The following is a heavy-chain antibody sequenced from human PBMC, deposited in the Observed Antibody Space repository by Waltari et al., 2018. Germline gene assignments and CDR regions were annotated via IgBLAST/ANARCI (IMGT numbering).Heavy chain of an antibody. D-gene: IGHD1-26*01. CDR1: GGSFSSYY. CDR2: IDYSGSN. V-gene: IGHV4-59*01. Sequence: QVQLQESGPGLVKPSETLSLTCTVSGGSFSSYYWRWIRQPPGKGLEWIGYIDYSGSNNDNPSLKSRVTISVDTSKNQSSLKLSSVTDADTVVYYCASGAGHFDYWGQGTRVTVS. J-gene: IGHJ4*02. CDR3: ASGAGHFDY.